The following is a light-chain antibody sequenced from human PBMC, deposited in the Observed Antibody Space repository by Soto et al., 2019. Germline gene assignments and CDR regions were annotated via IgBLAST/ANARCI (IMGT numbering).Light chain of an antibody. CDR3: QQFHSFPIT. V-gene: IGKV1-5*01. CDR2: DAS. Sequence: DIQMTQSPSTLSASAGARVTITCRASQSITIWLAWYQQKPGKAPKLLIYDASTLASGVPSRFSGSGSGTEFTLTISSLQPDDFATYYCQQFHSFPITFGQGTRLEIK. J-gene: IGKJ5*01. CDR1: QSITIW.